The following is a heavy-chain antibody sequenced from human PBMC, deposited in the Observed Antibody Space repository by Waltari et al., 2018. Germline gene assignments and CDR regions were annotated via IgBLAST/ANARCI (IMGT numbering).Heavy chain of an antibody. Sequence: QVQLVESGGGVVQPGRSLRLSCAASGFTFSSYAMHWVRQAPGKGLDGGAVISYDGSNKYYADSVKGRFTISRDNSKNTLYLQMNSLRAEDTAVYYCARGKSSGRDYWGQGTLVTVSS. D-gene: IGHD6-19*01. CDR3: ARGKSSGRDY. CDR2: ISYDGSNK. CDR1: GFTFSSYA. J-gene: IGHJ4*02. V-gene: IGHV3-30*01.